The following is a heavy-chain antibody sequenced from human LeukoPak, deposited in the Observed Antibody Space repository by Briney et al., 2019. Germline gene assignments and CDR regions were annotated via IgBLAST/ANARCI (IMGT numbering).Heavy chain of an antibody. CDR1: GGSFSGYY. J-gene: IGHJ5*02. D-gene: IGHD3-3*01. V-gene: IGHV4-34*01. CDR3: ARAPYYDFWSSYPTKLRANWLDP. CDR2: INHSGCT. Sequence: KSSETLSLTCAVYGGSFSGYYWSWIRQPPGKGLEWIGEINHSGCTNYNPSLKSRVTISVEPSKNQFSLKLSSVTAGAAALYYCARAPYYDFWSSYPTKLRANWLDPWGQGTLVPVSS.